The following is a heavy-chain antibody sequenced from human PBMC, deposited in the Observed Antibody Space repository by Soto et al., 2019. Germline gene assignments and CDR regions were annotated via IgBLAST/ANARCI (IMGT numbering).Heavy chain of an antibody. V-gene: IGHV1-18*01. J-gene: IGHJ5*02. D-gene: IGHD1-26*01. CDR1: GGTFSSYT. Sequence: ASVKVSCKASGGTFSSYTISWVRQAPGQGLEWMGWISAYNGNTNYAQKLQGRVTMTTDTSTSTAYMELRSLRSDDTAVYYCAREKWELLGANCWFDPWGQGTLVTVSS. CDR2: ISAYNGNT. CDR3: AREKWELLGANCWFDP.